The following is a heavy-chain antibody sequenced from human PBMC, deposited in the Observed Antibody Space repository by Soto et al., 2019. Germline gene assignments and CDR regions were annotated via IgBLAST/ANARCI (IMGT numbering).Heavy chain of an antibody. V-gene: IGHV3-33*01. Sequence: QVQLVESGGGVVQPGRSLRLSCAASGFTFSSYGMHWVRQAPGKGLEWVAVIWYDGSNKYYADSVKGRFTISRDNSKNTLYLQMYSLRAEDTAVYYCARDHYVGLAEVDYWGQGTLVTVSS. D-gene: IGHD4-17*01. J-gene: IGHJ4*02. CDR2: IWYDGSNK. CDR3: ARDHYVGLAEVDY. CDR1: GFTFSSYG.